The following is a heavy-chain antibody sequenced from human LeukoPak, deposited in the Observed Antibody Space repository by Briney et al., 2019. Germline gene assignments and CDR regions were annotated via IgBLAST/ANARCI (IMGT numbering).Heavy chain of an antibody. CDR1: GYTFTSYG. D-gene: IGHD1-26*01. CDR3: ARDIVGATSLDY. J-gene: IGHJ4*02. CDR2: ISAYNGNT. Sequence: RASVKVSCKASGYTFTSYGISWVRQAPGQGLGWMGWISAYNGNTNYAQKLQGRVTMTTDTSTSTAYMELRGLRSDDTAVYYCARDIVGATSLDYWGQGTLVTVSS. V-gene: IGHV1-18*01.